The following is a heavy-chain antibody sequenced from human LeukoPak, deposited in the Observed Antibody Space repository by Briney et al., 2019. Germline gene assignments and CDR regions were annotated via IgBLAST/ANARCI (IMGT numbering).Heavy chain of an antibody. CDR2: ISYSGTT. CDR3: ARRKPYSSSWGGFDY. V-gene: IGHV4-39*07. Sequence: SETLSLTCTVSGDSIRTNSYYWGWIRQPPGKGLEWIGSISYSGTTYSNPSLKSPVTISVDTSKNQFSLKLSSVTAADTAVYYCARRKPYSSSWGGFDYWGQGTLVTVSS. D-gene: IGHD6-13*01. J-gene: IGHJ4*02. CDR1: GDSIRTNSYY.